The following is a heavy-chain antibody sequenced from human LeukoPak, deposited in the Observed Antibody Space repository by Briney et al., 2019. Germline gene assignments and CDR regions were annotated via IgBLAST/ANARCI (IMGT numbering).Heavy chain of an antibody. CDR3: ATQPLELLAVGYYYYYGMDV. D-gene: IGHD1-26*01. J-gene: IGHJ6*02. CDR1: GFTFSSYA. CDR2: ISYDGSNK. V-gene: IGHV3-30-3*01. Sequence: GRSLRLSCAASGFTFSSYAMHWVRQAPGKGLEWVAVISYDGSNKYYADSVKGRFTISGDNSKNTLYLQMNSLRAEDTAVYYCATQPLELLAVGYYYYYGMDVWGQGTTVTVSS.